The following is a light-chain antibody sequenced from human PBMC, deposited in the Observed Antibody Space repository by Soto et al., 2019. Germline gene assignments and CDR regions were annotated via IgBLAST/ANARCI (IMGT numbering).Light chain of an antibody. CDR1: QSISSY. CDR3: QQSYSTPRA. V-gene: IGKV1-39*01. Sequence: DIQMTQSPSSLSASVGDRVTITCRASQSISSYLNWYQQKPGKAPKLLIYAASSLQSGVPSRFSGSGPGTDFTLTISSLQPEDFATYYCQQSYSTPRAFGQGTKVEIQ. CDR2: AAS. J-gene: IGKJ1*01.